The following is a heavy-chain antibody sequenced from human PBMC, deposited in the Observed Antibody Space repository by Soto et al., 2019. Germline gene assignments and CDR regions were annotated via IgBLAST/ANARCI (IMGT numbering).Heavy chain of an antibody. CDR2: INYSGIT. CDR1: GGSITSCF. CDR3: ARAADSSARTPDH. Sequence: KLSETLSLTCSVSGGSITSCFWIWIRQSPGKGLQWIGYINYSGITMYNPYFKSRVKISVDTANHQLSLKLNSVTAADTAIYFCARAADSSARTPDHWGQGTLVTVSS. V-gene: IGHV4-59*13. D-gene: IGHD3-22*01. J-gene: IGHJ4*02.